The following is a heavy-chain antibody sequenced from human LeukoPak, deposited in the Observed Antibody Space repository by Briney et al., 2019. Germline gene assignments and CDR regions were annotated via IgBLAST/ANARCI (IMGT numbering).Heavy chain of an antibody. D-gene: IGHD3-9*01. CDR3: ARGLRYFDWVEMGYFDY. J-gene: IGHJ4*02. Sequence: SETLSLTCTVSGGSISSGSYYWSWIRQPAGKGLEWIGRIYTSGSTNYNPSLKSRVTISVDTSKNQFSLKLSSVTAADTAVYYCARGLRYFDWVEMGYFDYWGQGTLVTVSS. CDR1: GGSISSGSYY. V-gene: IGHV4-61*02. CDR2: IYTSGST.